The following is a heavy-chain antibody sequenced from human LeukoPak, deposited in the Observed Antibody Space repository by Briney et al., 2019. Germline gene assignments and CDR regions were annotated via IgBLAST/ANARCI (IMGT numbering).Heavy chain of an antibody. D-gene: IGHD6-6*01. Sequence: HAGGSPRLSCSASGFTFSSYAMHWVRQAPGKGLEYVSAISSNGGSTYYADSVKGRFTISRDNSKNTLYLQMSSLRAEDTAVYYCVRVPFEYSSSWYFDYWGQGTLVTVSS. J-gene: IGHJ4*02. CDR1: GFTFSSYA. CDR3: VRVPFEYSSSWYFDY. V-gene: IGHV3-64D*06. CDR2: ISSNGGST.